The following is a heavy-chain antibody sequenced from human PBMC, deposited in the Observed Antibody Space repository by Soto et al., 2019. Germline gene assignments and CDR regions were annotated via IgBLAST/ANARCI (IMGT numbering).Heavy chain of an antibody. CDR1: GFTFSSYS. Sequence: GGSLRLSCAASGFTFSSYSMNWVRQAPGKGLEWVSYISSSSSTIYYADSVKGRFTISRDNAKNSLYLQMNSLRAEDTAVYYCARDQSAPRAFFVVAPCDYWGQGTLVTVSS. J-gene: IGHJ4*02. V-gene: IGHV3-48*01. CDR2: ISSSSSTI. D-gene: IGHD2-21*01. CDR3: ARDQSAPRAFFVVAPCDY.